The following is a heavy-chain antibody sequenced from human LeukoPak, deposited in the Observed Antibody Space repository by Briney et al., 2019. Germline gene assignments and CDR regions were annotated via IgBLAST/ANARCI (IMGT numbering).Heavy chain of an antibody. CDR1: GFTFSTYS. Sequence: GGSLRLSCAPSGFTFSTYSMNWVRQAPGQGLEWVSKISSNSGTIYYADSVKGRFTISRDNAKNSLYLQMNSLRDEDTAVYYCARSSARDFDFWGQGTLVTVSS. V-gene: IGHV3-48*02. CDR3: ARSSARDFDF. CDR2: ISSNSGTI. J-gene: IGHJ4*02.